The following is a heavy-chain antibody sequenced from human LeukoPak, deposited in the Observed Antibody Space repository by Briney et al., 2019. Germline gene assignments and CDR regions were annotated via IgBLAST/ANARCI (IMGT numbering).Heavy chain of an antibody. CDR2: ISGSGGST. V-gene: IGHV3-23*01. CDR3: AKAHYYDSSGYSYYYYYGMDA. Sequence: GGSLRLSCAASGFTFSSYAMSWVRQAPGKGLEWVSAISGSGGSTYYADSVKGRFTISRDDSKNTLYLQMNSLRAEDTAVYYCAKAHYYDSSGYSYYYYYGMDAWGQGTTVTVSS. J-gene: IGHJ6*02. D-gene: IGHD3-22*01. CDR1: GFTFSSYA.